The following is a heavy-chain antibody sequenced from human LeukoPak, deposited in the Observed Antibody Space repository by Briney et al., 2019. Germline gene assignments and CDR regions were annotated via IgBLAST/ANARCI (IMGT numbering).Heavy chain of an antibody. CDR3: AKDQDGKGLWFGELLSHYYYYYMDV. D-gene: IGHD3-10*01. Sequence: GGSLRLSCAASGFTFSSYWMHWVRQAPGKGLVWVSRINTDGSSTSYADSVKGRFTISRDNAKNTLYLQMKSLRAEDTAVYYCAKDQDGKGLWFGELLSHYYYYYMDVWGKGTTVTVSS. J-gene: IGHJ6*03. V-gene: IGHV3-74*01. CDR1: GFTFSSYW. CDR2: INTDGSST.